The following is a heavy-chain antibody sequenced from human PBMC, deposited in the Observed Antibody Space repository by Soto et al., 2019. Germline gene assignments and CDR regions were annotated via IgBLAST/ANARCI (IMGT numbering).Heavy chain of an antibody. J-gene: IGHJ6*02. D-gene: IGHD2-8*02. CDR3: ARGYWAGGMDV. V-gene: IGHV3-53*01. CDR2: IYSDNKT. Sequence: EVQLVESGGGLIQSGGSLRLSCAASGFTVSSNYMNWVRQAPGKGLEWVSVIYSDNKTYYADSVKGRFTISRDKSKKTLYIQMNSLRAEDTAIYYCARGYWAGGMDVWGQGTTITVSS. CDR1: GFTVSSNY.